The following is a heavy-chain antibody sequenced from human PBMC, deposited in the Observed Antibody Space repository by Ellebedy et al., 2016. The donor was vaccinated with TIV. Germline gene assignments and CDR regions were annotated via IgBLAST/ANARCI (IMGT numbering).Heavy chain of an antibody. CDR3: ANLYGNLGGDDY. Sequence: PGGSLRLSCAASGFTFGCCAMSWVRQAPGKGLEWVSVISNGGDTTYADSVKGRFTISRDNSRSTLFLQMNSLRPEDSAVYYCANLYGNLGGDDYWGQGTLVTVSS. CDR2: ISNGGDT. D-gene: IGHD3-16*01. J-gene: IGHJ4*02. V-gene: IGHV3-23*01. CDR1: GFTFGCCA.